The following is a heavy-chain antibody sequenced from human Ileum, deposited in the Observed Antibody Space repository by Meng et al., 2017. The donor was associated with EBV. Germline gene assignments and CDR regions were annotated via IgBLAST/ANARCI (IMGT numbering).Heavy chain of an antibody. V-gene: IGHV4-4*02. CDR2: TSHSGST. D-gene: IGHD3-22*01. J-gene: IGHJ4*02. CDR1: GGPISRSDW. CDR3: ASSDYYRSDY. Sequence: VDRQESGPGVVTPSETLSLPCAVSGGPISRSDWWSWVRQPPGKGLEWIGETSHSGSTNYSPSLKSRVTISLDKSKNQLSLKLNSVTAADTAVYYCASSDYYRSDYWGQGTLVTVSS.